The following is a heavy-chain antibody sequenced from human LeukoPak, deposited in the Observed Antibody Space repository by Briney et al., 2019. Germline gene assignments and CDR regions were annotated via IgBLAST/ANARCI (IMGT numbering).Heavy chain of an antibody. CDR3: ARDSPGIMIFGVVTPN. D-gene: IGHD3-3*01. Sequence: GGSLRLSCAASGFTFSNAWMSWVRQAPGKGLEWVGRIKSKTDGGTTDYAAPVKGRFTISRDDSKNTLYLQMNSLKTEDTAVYYCARDSPGIMIFGVVTPNGGQGTLVTVSS. CDR2: IKSKTDGGTT. CDR1: GFTFSNAW. J-gene: IGHJ4*02. V-gene: IGHV3-15*01.